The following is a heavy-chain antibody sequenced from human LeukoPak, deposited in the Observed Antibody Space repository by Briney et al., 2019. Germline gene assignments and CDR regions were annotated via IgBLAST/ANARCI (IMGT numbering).Heavy chain of an antibody. V-gene: IGHV1-2*02. CDR2: INPNSGGT. J-gene: IGHJ4*02. CDR1: GYTFTGYY. CDR3: AKDMLPQTGWFGELLEDY. Sequence: ASVKVSCKASGYTFTGYYMHWVRQAPGQGLEWMGWINPNSGGTNYAQKFQGRVTMTRDTSISTAYMELSRLRSDDTAVYYCAKDMLPQTGWFGELLEDYWGQGTLVTVSS. D-gene: IGHD3-10*01.